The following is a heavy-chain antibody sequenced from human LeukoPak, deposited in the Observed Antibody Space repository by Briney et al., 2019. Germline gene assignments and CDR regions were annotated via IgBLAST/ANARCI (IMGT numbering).Heavy chain of an antibody. CDR3: ARGRTVAGTRANALHY. V-gene: IGHV1-2*02. CDR1: GYTFTGYY. CDR2: INPNSGGT. D-gene: IGHD6-19*01. J-gene: IGHJ4*02. Sequence: ASVKVSCKASGYTFTGYYMHWVRQAPGQGLEWMGWINPNSGGTNYAQKFQGKVTMTRDTSISTAYMELSRLRSDDTAVYYCARGRTVAGTRANALHYWGQGTLVTVPS.